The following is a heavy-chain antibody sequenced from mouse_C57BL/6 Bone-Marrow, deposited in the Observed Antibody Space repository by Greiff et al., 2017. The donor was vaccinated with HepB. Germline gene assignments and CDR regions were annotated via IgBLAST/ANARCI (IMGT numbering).Heavy chain of an antibody. Sequence: EVMLVESGGGLVKPGGSLKLSCAASGFTFSDYGMHWVRQAPEKGLEWVAYISSGSSTIYYAETMKGRFTISRDNAKHTLFLQMTSLRSEDTAMYYCANRQGAMDYWGQGTSVTVSS. J-gene: IGHJ4*01. CDR1: GFTFSDYG. V-gene: IGHV5-17*01. CDR2: ISSGSSTI. D-gene: IGHD6-1*01. CDR3: ANRQGAMDY.